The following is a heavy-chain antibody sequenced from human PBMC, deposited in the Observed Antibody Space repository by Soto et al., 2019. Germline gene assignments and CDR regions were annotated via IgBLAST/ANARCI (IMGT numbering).Heavy chain of an antibody. V-gene: IGHV4-31*03. D-gene: IGHD2-15*01. Sequence: PSDTLSLTCTVSGGSISIGGYDWSWIRQHPGKGLEWIGYIYYSGSTYYNPSLKSRVTISVDTSKNQFSLKLSSVTAADTAVYYCARTPTLRARFDYWGQGTLVTVSS. CDR2: IYYSGST. CDR1: GGSISIGGYD. J-gene: IGHJ4*02. CDR3: ARTPTLRARFDY.